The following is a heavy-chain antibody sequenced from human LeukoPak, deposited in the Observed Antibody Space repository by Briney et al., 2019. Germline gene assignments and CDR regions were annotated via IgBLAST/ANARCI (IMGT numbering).Heavy chain of an antibody. V-gene: IGHV3-30*02. D-gene: IGHD1-26*01. Sequence: PGGSLRLSCAASGFTFSSYGMHWVRQAPGKGLEWVAFIRYDGSNKYYADSVKGRFTISRDNSKNTLYLQMNSLRTEDTAVYYCAKVGGFEGATYEGYFDYWGQGTLVTVSS. CDR2: IRYDGSNK. CDR3: AKVGGFEGATYEGYFDY. J-gene: IGHJ4*02. CDR1: GFTFSSYG.